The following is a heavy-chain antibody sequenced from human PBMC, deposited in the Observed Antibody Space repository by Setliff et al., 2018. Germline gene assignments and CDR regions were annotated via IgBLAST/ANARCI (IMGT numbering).Heavy chain of an antibody. CDR2: IYYSGTT. J-gene: IGHJ2*01. CDR3: ARHHAQYYSDSSGYFYEDWYFDL. CDR1: GGSISNYY. D-gene: IGHD3-22*01. Sequence: SETLSLTCTVSGGSISNYYWSWIRQPPGKGLEWIGYIYYSGTTDSIPSLKSRVSISVDTSKNQFSLKLSSVTAADTAVYYCARHHAQYYSDSSGYFYEDWYFDLWGRGTLVTVSS. V-gene: IGHV4-59*08.